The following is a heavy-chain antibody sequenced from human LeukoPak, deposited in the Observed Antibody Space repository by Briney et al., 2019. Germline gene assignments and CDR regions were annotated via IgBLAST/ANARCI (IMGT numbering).Heavy chain of an antibody. CDR1: GGSISSGGYS. V-gene: IGHV4-30-2*01. Sequence: PSQTLSLTCAVSGGSISSGGYSWSWIRQPPGKGLEWIGYIYHSGSTYYNPSLKSRVTISVDRSKNQFSLKLSSVTAADTAVYYCATGMYYDILTGPIFDYWGQGTLVTVSS. J-gene: IGHJ4*02. CDR2: IYHSGST. CDR3: ATGMYYDILTGPIFDY. D-gene: IGHD3-9*01.